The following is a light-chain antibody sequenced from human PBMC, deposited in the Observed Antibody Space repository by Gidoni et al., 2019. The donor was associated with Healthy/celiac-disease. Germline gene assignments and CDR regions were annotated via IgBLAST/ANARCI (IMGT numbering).Light chain of an antibody. Sequence: DIQMTQSPSTLSASVGDRVTITCRASQSISSWLAWYQQKPGKAPKLLIYKASSLESGVPSRFSGSGSGTEFTLTISSLQPDDFATYYCQQYNSYPMYTFGQVTKLEIK. CDR2: KAS. J-gene: IGKJ2*01. V-gene: IGKV1-5*03. CDR1: QSISSW. CDR3: QQYNSYPMYT.